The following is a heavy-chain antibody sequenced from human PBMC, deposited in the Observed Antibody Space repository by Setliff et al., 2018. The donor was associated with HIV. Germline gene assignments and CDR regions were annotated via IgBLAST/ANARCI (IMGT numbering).Heavy chain of an antibody. J-gene: IGHJ3*02. V-gene: IGHV4-39*02. CDR3: ARSFSGRYFWSGYYTGPDPKGENAFDI. Sequence: SETLSLTCTVSGGSISNSNYFWGWIRQPPGKGLEWIGRIYSSGSTYYQPSLQGRVSMSIDSSKSHFPLSLRYVTAADTAVYYCARSFSGRYFWSGYYTGPDPKGENAFDIWGQGTMVTVS. CDR2: IYSSGST. D-gene: IGHD3-3*01. CDR1: GGSISNSNYF.